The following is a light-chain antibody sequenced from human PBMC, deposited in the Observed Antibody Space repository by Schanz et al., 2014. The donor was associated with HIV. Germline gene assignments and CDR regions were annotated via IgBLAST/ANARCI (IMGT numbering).Light chain of an antibody. J-gene: IGLJ2*01. CDR1: SSDIGTYNY. V-gene: IGLV2-14*03. Sequence: QSVLTQPASVSGSPGQSITISCIGTSSDIGTYNYVSWYQQLPGKAPKLIIYDVSNRPSEISYRFSGSKSGHAASLTISGLQAEDEADYYCSSYTSSSTLEFGGGTKLTVL. CDR2: DVS. CDR3: SSYTSSSTLE.